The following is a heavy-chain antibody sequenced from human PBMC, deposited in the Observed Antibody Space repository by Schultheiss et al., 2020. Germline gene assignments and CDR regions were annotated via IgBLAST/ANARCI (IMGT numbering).Heavy chain of an antibody. Sequence: GGSLRLSCAASGFAVSNNYMSWVRQAPGKGLEWVSSISSSSSYIYYADSVKGRFTISRDNAKNSLYLQMNSLRAEDTAVYYCAKLGSGWPKNWFDPWGQGTLVTVSS. CDR1: GFAVSNNY. V-gene: IGHV3-21*04. CDR3: AKLGSGWPKNWFDP. CDR2: ISSSSSYI. J-gene: IGHJ5*02. D-gene: IGHD6-19*01.